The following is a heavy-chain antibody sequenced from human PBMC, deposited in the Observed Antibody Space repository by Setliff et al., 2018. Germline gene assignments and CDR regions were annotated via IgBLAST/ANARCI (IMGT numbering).Heavy chain of an antibody. D-gene: IGHD2-8*01. CDR1: GFTFDDYV. CDR3: VHNADFIGTFNT. V-gene: IGHV3-15*01. J-gene: IGHJ3*01. Sequence: LRLSCAASGFTFDDYVMSWVRQAPGKGLEWAGRIKSYGSGGTIDYAAPVEGRFTISRDDSKNTVYLLMSSLKIEDTAVYYCVHNADFIGTFNTWGQGTMVTVSS. CDR2: IKSYGSGGTI.